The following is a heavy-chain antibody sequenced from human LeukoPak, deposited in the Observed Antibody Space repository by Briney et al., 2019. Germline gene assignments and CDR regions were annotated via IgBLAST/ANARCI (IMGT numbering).Heavy chain of an antibody. V-gene: IGHV1-2*02. CDR3: ARDDTDSPLHY. J-gene: IGHJ4*02. D-gene: IGHD2-2*02. Sequence: ASVKVSCKASGYTFSDYYLDWVRQAPGQGLEWMGWINPNSGGTNYAQKFQGRVTMTRDTSISTAYMELNRLTSDDTAVYYCARDDTDSPLHYWGQGSLVTVSS. CDR2: INPNSGGT. CDR1: GYTFSDYY.